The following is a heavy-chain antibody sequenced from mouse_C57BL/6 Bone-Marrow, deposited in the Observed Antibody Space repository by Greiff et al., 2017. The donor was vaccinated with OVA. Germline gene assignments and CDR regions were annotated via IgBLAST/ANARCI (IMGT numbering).Heavy chain of an antibody. V-gene: IGHV1-5*01. Sequence: VQLQQSGTVLARPGASVKMSCKTSGYTFTSYWMHWVKQRPGQGLEWIGAIYPGNSDTSYNQKFKGKAKLTAVTSASTAYMELSSLTNEDSAVYYCTGFTTVISPWYFDVWGTGTTVTVSS. CDR2: IYPGNSDT. CDR1: GYTFTSYW. J-gene: IGHJ1*03. CDR3: TGFTTVISPWYFDV. D-gene: IGHD1-1*01.